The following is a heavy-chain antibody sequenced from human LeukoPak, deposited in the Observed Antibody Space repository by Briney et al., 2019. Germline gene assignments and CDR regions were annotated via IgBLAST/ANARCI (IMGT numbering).Heavy chain of an antibody. CDR2: IIPIFGIA. J-gene: IGHJ6*02. Sequence: GASVKVSCKASGGTFSSYAISWVRQAPGQGLEWMGRIIPIFGIANYAQKFQGRVTITADKSTSTAYMELSSLRSEDTAVYYCARGTHSGDPNSDYYYYYGMDVWGQGTTVTVSS. CDR3: ARGTHSGDPNSDYYYYYGMDV. D-gene: IGHD7-27*01. CDR1: GGTFSSYA. V-gene: IGHV1-69*04.